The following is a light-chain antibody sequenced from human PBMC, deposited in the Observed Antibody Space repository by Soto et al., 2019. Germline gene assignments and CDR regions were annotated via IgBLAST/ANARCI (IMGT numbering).Light chain of an antibody. CDR2: EVS. Sequence: QSALTQPPSVSGSPGQSVTISCTGTSSDVGSYNRVSWYQQPPGTAPKLMIFEVSNRPSGVPDRFSGSKSGNTASLTISGLQAEDEADYYCSSYTRSTTCLFGTGTKVTVL. J-gene: IGLJ1*01. CDR3: SSYTRSTTCL. CDR1: SSDVGSYNR. V-gene: IGLV2-18*02.